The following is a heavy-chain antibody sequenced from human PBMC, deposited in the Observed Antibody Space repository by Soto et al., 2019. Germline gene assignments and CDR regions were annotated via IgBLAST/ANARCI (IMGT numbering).Heavy chain of an antibody. J-gene: IGHJ5*02. V-gene: IGHV1-69*04. Sequence: SVKVSCKASGGTFSSYTISWVRQAPGQGLEWMGRIIPILGIANYAQKFQGRVTITADKSTSTAYMELSSLRSEDTAVYYCARDCTNGVCYDTSWFDPWGQGTLVTVS. CDR1: GGTFSSYT. D-gene: IGHD2-8*01. CDR2: IIPILGIA. CDR3: ARDCTNGVCYDTSWFDP.